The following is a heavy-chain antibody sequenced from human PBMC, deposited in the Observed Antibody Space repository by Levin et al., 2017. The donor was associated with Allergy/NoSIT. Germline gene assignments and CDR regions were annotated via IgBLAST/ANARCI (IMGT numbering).Heavy chain of an antibody. CDR3: ARGGYYYDSSGYFDY. V-gene: IGHV3-74*01. CDR1: GFTFSSYW. J-gene: IGHJ4*02. Sequence: GGSLRLSCAASGFTFSSYWMHWVRQAPGKGLVWVSRINSDGSSTSYADSVKGRFTISRDNAKNTLYLQMNSLRAEDTAVYYCARGGYYYDSSGYFDYWGQGTLVTVSS. D-gene: IGHD3-22*01. CDR2: INSDGSST.